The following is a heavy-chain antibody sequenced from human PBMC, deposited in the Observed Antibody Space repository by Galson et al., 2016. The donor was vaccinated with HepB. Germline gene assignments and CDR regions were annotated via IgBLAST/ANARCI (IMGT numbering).Heavy chain of an antibody. V-gene: IGHV3-33*03. CDR1: GFTFRSYA. CDR2: IWYDGSVK. CDR3: VQIGGGDP. Sequence: SLRLSCAASGFTFRSYAMHWVRQAPGKGLEWVAVIWYDGSVKYYAASVKGRFTISRDNAKNTLYLQMNSLRADDTAVYYCVQIGGGDPWGQGTLVTVSS. D-gene: IGHD1-26*01. J-gene: IGHJ5*02.